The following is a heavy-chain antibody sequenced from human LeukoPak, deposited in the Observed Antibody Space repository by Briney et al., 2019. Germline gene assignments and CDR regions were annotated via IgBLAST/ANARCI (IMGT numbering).Heavy chain of an antibody. J-gene: IGHJ4*02. V-gene: IGHV3-73*01. CDR2: IRSKANSYAT. Sequence: GGSLRLSCAASGFTFSGSAMHWVRQASGEGLEWVGRIRSKANSYATAYGASVKGRFTISRDDSKNTAYLQMNSLKTEDTAVYYCARLSRWFGDPPDYWGQGTLVTVSS. D-gene: IGHD3-10*01. CDR3: ARLSRWFGDPPDY. CDR1: GFTFSGSA.